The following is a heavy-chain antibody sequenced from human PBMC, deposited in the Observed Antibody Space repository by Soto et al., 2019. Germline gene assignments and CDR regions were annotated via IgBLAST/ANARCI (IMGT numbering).Heavy chain of an antibody. V-gene: IGHV3-23*01. CDR3: AKVRTLGDCTSSSCLGAFEI. CDR2: ITASGDTT. Sequence: EVQLLESGGGLVQPGGSLRLSCAASGFTFSSYAMSWVRQAPGKVLEWDSAITASGDTTYYADTVKGRFTLSRDNAQSTMYLRMNSLRDEDTAVYYGAKVRTLGDCTSSSCLGAFEIWGQGTMVTVSS. CDR1: GFTFSSYA. J-gene: IGHJ3*02. D-gene: IGHD2-2*01.